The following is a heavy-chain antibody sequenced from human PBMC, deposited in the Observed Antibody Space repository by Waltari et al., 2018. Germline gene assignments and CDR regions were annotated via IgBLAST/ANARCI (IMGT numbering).Heavy chain of an antibody. V-gene: IGHV3-7*01. CDR1: GFTFTDYL. CDR2: IHKDGMEK. D-gene: IGHD7-27*01. J-gene: IGHJ4*02. CDR3: VRDHWGPDY. Sequence: EVHLVESGGGLVQPGGSLRLSCAASGFTFTDYLMSWVRQAPGKGPEWVAKIHKDGMEKNDVDYVKGRFTISRDNAKDSVYLQMNSLRADDTAMYYCVRDHWGPDYWGQGTLVTVSS.